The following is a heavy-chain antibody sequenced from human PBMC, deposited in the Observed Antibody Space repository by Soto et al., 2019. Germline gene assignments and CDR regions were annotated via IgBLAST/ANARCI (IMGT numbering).Heavy chain of an antibody. D-gene: IGHD6-19*01. CDR3: ARLTQRPTSSGRQYYFDY. CDR1: GGSISSYY. Sequence: SETLSLTCTVSGGSISSYYWSWIRQPPGKGLEWIGYIYYSGSTNYNPSLESRVTIAVDTSKNQFSLKLSSVTAADTAVYYCARLTQRPTSSGRQYYFDYWGQGTLVTVSS. V-gene: IGHV4-59*08. J-gene: IGHJ4*02. CDR2: IYYSGST.